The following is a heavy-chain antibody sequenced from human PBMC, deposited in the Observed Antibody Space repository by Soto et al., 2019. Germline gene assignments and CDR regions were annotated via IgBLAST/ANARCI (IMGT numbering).Heavy chain of an antibody. D-gene: IGHD1-20*01. J-gene: IGHJ6*02. Sequence: GGSLRLSCAASGFTFSSYAMSWVRQAPGKGLEWVSAISGSGGSTYYADSVKGRFTISRDNSKNTLYLQMNSLRAEDTAVYYCAKGREYNFKYYNGMDVWGQGTTVTVSS. CDR2: ISGSGGST. CDR3: AKGREYNFKYYNGMDV. V-gene: IGHV3-23*01. CDR1: GFTFSSYA.